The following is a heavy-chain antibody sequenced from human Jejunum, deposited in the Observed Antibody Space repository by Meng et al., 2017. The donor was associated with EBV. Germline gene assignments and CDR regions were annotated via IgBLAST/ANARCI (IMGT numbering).Heavy chain of an antibody. CDR2: IYYSGST. Sequence: QLQLQESGPGLVKGAETLSLTCIVSGGSISSSSYYWGWIRQPPGKGLEWIGSIYYSGSTYYNPSLKSRVTISVDTSKNQFSLKLSSVTAADTAVYYCVRTYYYDSSGYAPFDYWGQGTLVNVSS. CDR3: VRTYYYDSSGYAPFDY. V-gene: IGHV4-39*07. D-gene: IGHD3-22*01. J-gene: IGHJ4*02. CDR1: GGSISSSSYY.